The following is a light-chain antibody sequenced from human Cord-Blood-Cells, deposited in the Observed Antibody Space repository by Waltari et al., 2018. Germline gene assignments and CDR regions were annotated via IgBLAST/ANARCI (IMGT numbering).Light chain of an antibody. CDR3: QQYNNWPAFT. J-gene: IGKJ3*01. V-gene: IGKV3-15*01. Sequence: EIVMTLSPATLSVSQGERDTLSCTASQSVSSNLAWYQQKPGQAPRLLIYSASTRATGIPARFSGSGSGTEFTLTISSLQSEDFAVYYCQQYNNWPAFTFGPGTKVDIK. CDR1: QSVSSN. CDR2: SAS.